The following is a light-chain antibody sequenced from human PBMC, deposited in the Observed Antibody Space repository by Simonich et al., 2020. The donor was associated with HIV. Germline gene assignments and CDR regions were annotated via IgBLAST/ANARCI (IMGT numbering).Light chain of an antibody. CDR1: SSDVGSYKI. V-gene: IGLV2-23*01. Sequence: QSALTQSASVSGSPGQSITISCTGTSSDVGSYKIVSWYHQFPGKAPQLMIYEGNKRPSGVSKRFSGSKSGNRASLTISGLQAEDEADYYCSSYAGSVIFGGGTKLTVL. CDR3: SSYAGSVI. CDR2: EGN. J-gene: IGLJ2*01.